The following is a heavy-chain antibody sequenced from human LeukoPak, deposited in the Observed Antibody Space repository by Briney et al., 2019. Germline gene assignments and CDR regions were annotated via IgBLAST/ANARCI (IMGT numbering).Heavy chain of an antibody. J-gene: IGHJ3*02. CDR1: RYSISSGFY. Sequence: SETLSLTCSVSRYSISSGFYWGWIRQPPGKGLEWIGTIYQSGVTSYNPSLKSRVTISVDKSKNQFSLKLSSVTAADTAVYYCARDPTDYYDSSGYYYGRRTGAFDIWGQGTMVTVSS. CDR3: ARDPTDYYDSSGYYYGRRTGAFDI. D-gene: IGHD3-22*01. CDR2: IYQSGVT. V-gene: IGHV4-38-2*02.